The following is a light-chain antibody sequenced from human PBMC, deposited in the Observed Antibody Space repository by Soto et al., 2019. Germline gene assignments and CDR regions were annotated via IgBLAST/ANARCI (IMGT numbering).Light chain of an antibody. CDR3: QQYYNWGLS. CDR2: GSS. CDR1: ENVGTN. J-gene: IGKJ4*01. Sequence: IVLTQSPATLSVSPGERVTLSCRASENVGTNLAWYQQRPGQTPRLLIYGSSTRATGISATFSGSGSRTEFTLTISSLQSEDSAVYYCQQYYNWGLSFGGGTRVEIK. V-gene: IGKV3D-15*01.